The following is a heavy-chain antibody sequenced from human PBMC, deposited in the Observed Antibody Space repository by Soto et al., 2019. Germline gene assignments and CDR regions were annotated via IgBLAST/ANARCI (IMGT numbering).Heavy chain of an antibody. CDR1: GYSISSGSY. J-gene: IGHJ4*01. CDR3: AKAHVMVVAGSPFDY. Sequence: SETLSLTCTVSGYSISSGSYWGWIRQPPGKGPEWIASIYHGGTTFYNPSLKSRVTVSVDKSNNQFSLKLRSVTAADTAVYYCAKAHVMVVAGSPFDYWGHGXLVTVSS. D-gene: IGHD6-19*01. V-gene: IGHV4-38-2*02. CDR2: IYHGGTT.